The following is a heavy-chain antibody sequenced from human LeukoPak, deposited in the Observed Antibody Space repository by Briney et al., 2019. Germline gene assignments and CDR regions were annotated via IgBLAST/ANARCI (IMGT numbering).Heavy chain of an antibody. V-gene: IGHV3-30*18. CDR2: ISYEGSNK. J-gene: IGHJ4*02. CDR3: AKLYGSGSVDY. Sequence: GGSLRLSCAASGFTFNTYGMHWVRQAPGKGLEWVALISYEGSNKYYTDSVKGRFTISRDNSKNTLYLQMNSLRVDDTAVYYCAKLYGSGSVDYWGQGTLVIVSS. CDR1: GFTFNTYG. D-gene: IGHD3-10*01.